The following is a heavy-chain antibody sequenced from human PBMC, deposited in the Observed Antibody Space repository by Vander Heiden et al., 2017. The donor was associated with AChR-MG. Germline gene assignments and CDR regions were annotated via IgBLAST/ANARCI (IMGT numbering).Heavy chain of an antibody. CDR2: ITGSGGST. CDR3: VKDEWDY. Sequence: EVQLLESGGDLVQRGGSLRLSCAASGFTFSTYAMSWVRQAPGKGLEWVSGITGSGGSTYYADSVQGRFTVSRDDSKDTLYLQMNSLRVEDTAVYYCVKDEWDYWGQGTLVTVSS. D-gene: IGHD3-3*01. J-gene: IGHJ4*02. V-gene: IGHV3-23*01. CDR1: GFTFSTYA.